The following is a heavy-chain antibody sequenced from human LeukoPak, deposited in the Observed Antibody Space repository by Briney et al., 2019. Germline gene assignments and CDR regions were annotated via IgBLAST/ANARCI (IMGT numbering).Heavy chain of an antibody. J-gene: IGHJ3*02. CDR2: INPNSGST. Sequence: ASVKVSCKASGYTFTGYYIHWVRQAPGQGLEWMGWINPNSGSTKYAQKFQGRVNVTRDTSINTVYMDLSSLTPDDTAVYYCARERIVVVTLSDALDIWGQGTMVIVSS. CDR3: ARERIVVVTLSDALDI. D-gene: IGHD2-21*02. CDR1: GYTFTGYY. V-gene: IGHV1-2*02.